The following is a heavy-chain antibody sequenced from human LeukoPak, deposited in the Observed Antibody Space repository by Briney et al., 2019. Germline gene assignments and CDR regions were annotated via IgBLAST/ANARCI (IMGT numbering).Heavy chain of an antibody. Sequence: GGSLRLSCAASGITFRSFYMSWVRQAPGKGLEWVANINQDGRQKNYVDSVKGRFTISRDNAKNSLYLEMNSLRSEDTAVYYCARDQEQLSLWGQGTMVTVSS. D-gene: IGHD6-19*01. CDR3: ARDQEQLSL. CDR2: INQDGRQK. J-gene: IGHJ3*01. CDR1: GITFRSFY. V-gene: IGHV3-7*04.